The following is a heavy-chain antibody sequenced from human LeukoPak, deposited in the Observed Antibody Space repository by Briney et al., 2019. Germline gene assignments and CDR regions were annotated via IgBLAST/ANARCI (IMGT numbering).Heavy chain of an antibody. D-gene: IGHD3-3*01. J-gene: IGHJ4*02. V-gene: IGHV3-48*04. CDR1: GFTFSSYS. CDR2: ISGDSDTI. CDR3: ARVRAIFGVVGDH. Sequence: GGSLRLSCAASGFTFSSYSMNWVRQAPGKGLEWVSYISGDSDTIHYTDSVKGRFTISREDTKNSLTLQMNSLRAEDTAVYYCARVRAIFGVVGDHWGQGILVTVSS.